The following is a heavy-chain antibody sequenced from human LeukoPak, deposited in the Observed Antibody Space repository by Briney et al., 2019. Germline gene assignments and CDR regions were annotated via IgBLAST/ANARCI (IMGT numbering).Heavy chain of an antibody. D-gene: IGHD3-10*01. CDR2: INHSGST. CDR3: ARGGLGRLMRITMVRFDP. V-gene: IGHV4-34*01. J-gene: IGHJ5*02. Sequence: KPSETLSLTCAVYGGSFSGYYWSWIRQPPGKGLEWIGEINHSGSTNYNPSLKSRVTISVDTSKNQFSLKLSSVTAADTAVYYCARGGLGRLMRITMVRFDPWGQGTLVTVSS. CDR1: GGSFSGYY.